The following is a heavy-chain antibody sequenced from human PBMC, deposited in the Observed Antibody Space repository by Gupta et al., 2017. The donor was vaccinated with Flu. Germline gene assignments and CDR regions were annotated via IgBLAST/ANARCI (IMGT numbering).Heavy chain of an antibody. J-gene: IGHJ3*02. D-gene: IGHD3-3*01. CDR3: ARRIVEEGSGQGHYDFWSGKDAFDS. Sequence: QVQLQESGPGLVKPSETLSLTCTVSGGSISTYYWTWIRQPPGKGLEWIGYIFYSGNTNYNPSLRSRVTISIDTAKNQFSLKLTSVTAADTAVYYCARRIVEEGSGQGHYDFWSGKDAFDSWGQGTMVTVSS. CDR1: GGSISTYY. V-gene: IGHV4-59*01. CDR2: IFYSGNT.